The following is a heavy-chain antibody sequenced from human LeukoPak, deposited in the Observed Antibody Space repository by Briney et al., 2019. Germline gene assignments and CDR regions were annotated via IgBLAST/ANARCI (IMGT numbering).Heavy chain of an antibody. Sequence: SETLSLTCTVSSGSISTSNYYWGWVRQPPGKALEWIGNIFYSGSTYYNPSLKSRVTISVDTSKNQFSLKLSSVTAADTAVYYCARGNYYGSGSYCWFDPWGQGTLVTVSS. CDR2: IFYSGST. D-gene: IGHD3-10*01. V-gene: IGHV4-39*07. J-gene: IGHJ5*02. CDR3: ARGNYYGSGSYCWFDP. CDR1: SGSISTSNYY.